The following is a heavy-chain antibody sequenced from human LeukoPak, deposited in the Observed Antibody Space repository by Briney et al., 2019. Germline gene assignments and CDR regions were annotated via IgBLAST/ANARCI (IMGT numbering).Heavy chain of an antibody. J-gene: IGHJ3*02. Sequence: PSQTLSLTCTVSGGSISSGGYYWSWIRQHPGKGLEWIGYIYYSGSTYYNPSLKSRVTISVDTSKNQFSLKLSSVTAADTAVYYCARATRIAVAGRNAFDIWGQGTMVTVSS. CDR2: IYYSGST. D-gene: IGHD6-19*01. CDR1: GGSISSGGYY. CDR3: ARATRIAVAGRNAFDI. V-gene: IGHV4-31*03.